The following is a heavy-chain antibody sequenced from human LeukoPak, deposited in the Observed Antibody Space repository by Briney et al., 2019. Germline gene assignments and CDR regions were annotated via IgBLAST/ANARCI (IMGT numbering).Heavy chain of an antibody. J-gene: IGHJ6*03. D-gene: IGHD3-10*01. Sequence: ASAKVSCKTSGYTFTDYYMNWVRQAPGQGLEWMGWINPNSGGTNYAQKFQGRVTMTRDTSISTAYMELSRLRSDDTAVYYCARVKDRISMVRGVLSPQNYYYYYMDVWGKGTTVTVSS. CDR2: INPNSGGT. CDR3: ARVKDRISMVRGVLSPQNYYYYYMDV. CDR1: GYTFTDYY. V-gene: IGHV1-2*02.